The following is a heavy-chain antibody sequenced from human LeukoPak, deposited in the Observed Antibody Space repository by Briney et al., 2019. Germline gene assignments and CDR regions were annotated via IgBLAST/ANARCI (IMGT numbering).Heavy chain of an antibody. CDR2: ISRSSSEI. V-gene: IGHV3-48*01. CDR3: ARVQKSRKSVASAVDC. CDR1: GFTLSSHR. J-gene: IGHJ4*02. Sequence: GGSLRLSCAASGFTLSSHRMNWVRQAPGKGLEWVSDISRSSSEIHYADSVTGRFTISRDNAKNSVYLQMNSLRVEDTAVYYCARVQKSRKSVASAVDCWGQGTVVIVSS. D-gene: IGHD5-12*01.